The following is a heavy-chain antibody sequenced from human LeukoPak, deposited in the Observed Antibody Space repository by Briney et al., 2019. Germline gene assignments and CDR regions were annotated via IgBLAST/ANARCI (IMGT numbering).Heavy chain of an antibody. V-gene: IGHV4-34*01. J-gene: IGHJ4*02. Sequence: SETLSLTCAVYGGSFSGYYWSWIRQPPGKGLEWIGEINHSGSTNYNPSLKSRVTISVDTSKNQFSLKLSSVTAADTAVYYCARARAHQNYYYENIVYYFFAYWAREPLVPVSS. CDR2: INHSGST. D-gene: IGHD3-22*01. CDR1: GGSFSGYY. CDR3: ARARAHQNYYYENIVYYFFAY.